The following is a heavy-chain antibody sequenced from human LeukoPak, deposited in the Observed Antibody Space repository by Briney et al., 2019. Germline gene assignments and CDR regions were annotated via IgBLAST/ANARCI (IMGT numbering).Heavy chain of an antibody. D-gene: IGHD6-19*01. J-gene: IGHJ4*02. CDR2: IYYSGST. Sequence: SETLSLTCTVSGVSISSGGYYWSWIRQHPGKGLEWIGYIYYSGSTYYNPSLKSRVTISVDTSKNQFSLRLSSVTAADTAVYYCAREASSGWNDYWGQGTLVTVSS. CDR3: AREASSGWNDY. CDR1: GVSISSGGYY. V-gene: IGHV4-31*03.